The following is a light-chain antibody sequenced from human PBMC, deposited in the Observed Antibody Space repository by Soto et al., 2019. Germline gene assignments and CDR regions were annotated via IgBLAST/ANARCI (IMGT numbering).Light chain of an antibody. CDR1: QSVGNN. V-gene: IGKV3-15*01. CDR2: GAS. CDR3: QQYNNWPLT. Sequence: EIVMTQSPATLSVSPGERATLSCRASQSVGNNLAWYRQKPGQAPRLLVYGASTRATGIPARFSGSGFGTEFTPTSSSLQSEDVADYYCQQYNNWPLTFGGGTEVEIK. J-gene: IGKJ4*01.